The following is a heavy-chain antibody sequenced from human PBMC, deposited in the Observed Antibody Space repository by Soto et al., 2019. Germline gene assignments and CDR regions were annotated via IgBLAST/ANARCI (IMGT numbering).Heavy chain of an antibody. CDR3: ARDNRSIWNGYYRRYDYYGMDV. D-gene: IGHD3-3*01. J-gene: IGHJ6*02. Sequence: HVQLVESGGGLVEPGGSLRLSCAASGFSFSDYYVNWIRQAPGKGLEWISYTGRSLYPIYYADSVKGRFSIFRDSAKNSVFLQMNSLRVEDTAVYYCARDNRSIWNGYYRRYDYYGMDVWGRGTTVIVSS. V-gene: IGHV3-11*01. CDR2: TGRSLYPI. CDR1: GFSFSDYY.